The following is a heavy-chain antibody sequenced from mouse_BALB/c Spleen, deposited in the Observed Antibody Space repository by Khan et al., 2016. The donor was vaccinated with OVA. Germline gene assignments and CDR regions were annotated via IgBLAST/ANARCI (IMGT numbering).Heavy chain of an antibody. D-gene: IGHD1-1*01. CDR1: GFTFSTYG. V-gene: IGHV5-6*01. CDR3: TRLAYYYDIEGFAY. CDR2: VSTGGSYT. J-gene: IGHJ3*01. Sequence: EVELVESGGDLVKPGGSLKLSCTASGFTFSTYGMSWVRQAPDKRLEWVATVSTGGSYTYYPDSVKGRFTISSDNAKNTLYLQMSGLRSEDTAMFYCTRLAYYYDIEGFAYWGQGTLVTVSA.